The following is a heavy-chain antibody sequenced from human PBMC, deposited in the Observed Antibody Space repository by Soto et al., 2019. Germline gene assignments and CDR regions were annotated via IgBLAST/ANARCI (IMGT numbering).Heavy chain of an antibody. D-gene: IGHD1-1*01. V-gene: IGHV1-18*01. CDR1: GYTFTSYG. Sequence: QVQLVQSGAEVKKPGASVKVSCKASGYTFTSYGISWVRQAPGQGLEWMGWISAYNGNTNYAQKLQGRVTMTTDTPPTTAYMELRSHRSDDTALYYCAGLGSKLERRSTVVFDYWGQGTLVTVSS. J-gene: IGHJ4*02. CDR2: ISAYNGNT. CDR3: AGLGSKLERRSTVVFDY.